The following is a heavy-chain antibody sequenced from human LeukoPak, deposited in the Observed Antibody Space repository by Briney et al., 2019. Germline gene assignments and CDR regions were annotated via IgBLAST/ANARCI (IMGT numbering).Heavy chain of an antibody. CDR3: ARDFVIAAAGY. CDR2: INPNSGGT. J-gene: IGHJ4*02. D-gene: IGHD6-13*01. V-gene: IGHV1-2*02. Sequence: EASVKVSCKASGGTFSSYAIYWVRQAPGQGLEWMGWINPNSGGTNYAQKFQGRVTMTRDTSINTAYMELSRLRSDDTAMYYCARDFVIAAAGYWVEGTLVTVSS. CDR1: GGTFSSYA.